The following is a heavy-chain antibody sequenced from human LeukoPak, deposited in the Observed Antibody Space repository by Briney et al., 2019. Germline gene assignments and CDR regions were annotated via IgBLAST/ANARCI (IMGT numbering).Heavy chain of an antibody. CDR3: ARQGYDILTGYLYYFDY. CDR2: IIPILCTA. V-gene: IGHV1-69*05. D-gene: IGHD3-9*01. CDR1: RGTFSSYA. Sequence: GASVKVSCKASRGTFSSYAISWVRQAPGQGLEWMGGIIPILCTANYAQKFQGRVTITTDESTSTAYMELSSLRSEDTAVYYCARQGYDILTGYLYYFDYWGQGTLVTVSS. J-gene: IGHJ4*02.